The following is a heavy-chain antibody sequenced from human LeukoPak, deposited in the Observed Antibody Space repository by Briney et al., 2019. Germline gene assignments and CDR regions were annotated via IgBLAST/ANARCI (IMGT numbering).Heavy chain of an antibody. D-gene: IGHD2-15*01. CDR3: GKVESAYWSGGNCYFNWFET. CDR2: IIPIFGTA. V-gene: IGHV1-69*01. Sequence: SVKVSCKASGGTFSSYAISWVRQAPGQGLELMGGIIPIFGTANYAQKFQCRVTISADGSTSTAYKDLRSLSSEDTVVYYCGKVESAYWSGGNCYFNWFETCGQGTLVTVSA. J-gene: IGHJ5*02. CDR1: GGTFSSYA.